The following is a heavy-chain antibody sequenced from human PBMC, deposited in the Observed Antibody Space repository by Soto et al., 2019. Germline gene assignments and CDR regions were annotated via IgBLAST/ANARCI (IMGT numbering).Heavy chain of an antibody. CDR1: GYTFTSYG. Sequence: QVQLVQSGAEVKKPGASVKVSCKASGYTFTSYGISWVRQAPGQGLEWMGWISAYNGNTNYAQKLQGRVTMTTDTATSTDYMELRSMRSADTAVYYCARERGRWYPVDYRGKGTLVTVSS. D-gene: IGHD6-13*01. J-gene: IGHJ4*02. V-gene: IGHV1-18*01. CDR3: ARERGRWYPVDY. CDR2: ISAYNGNT.